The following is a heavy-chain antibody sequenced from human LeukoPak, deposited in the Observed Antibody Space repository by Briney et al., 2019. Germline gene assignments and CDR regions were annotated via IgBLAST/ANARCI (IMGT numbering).Heavy chain of an antibody. CDR3: ARDRSGSYSTDY. J-gene: IGHJ4*02. D-gene: IGHD1-26*01. CDR1: GFTFSSYA. V-gene: IGHV3-23*01. CDR2: IGGSDTNT. Sequence: GGSLRPSCAASGFTFSSYAMSWVRQAPGMGLEWVSAIGGSDTNTYYADSVKGRFTISKNTLYLQMNNLRAEDTAVYYCARDRSGSYSTDYWGQGTLVTVSS.